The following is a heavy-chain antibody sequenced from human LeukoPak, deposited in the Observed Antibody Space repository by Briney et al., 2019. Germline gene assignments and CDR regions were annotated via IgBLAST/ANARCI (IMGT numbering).Heavy chain of an antibody. CDR2: IYHSGST. CDR1: GDSITSRAYY. J-gene: IGHJ6*04. CDR3: ARDMFVGGLDV. D-gene: IGHD3-16*01. Sequence: SQTLSLTCTVSGDSITSRAYYWSWIRQHPGTGLEWIGYIYHSGSTYYNPSLMTRVTMSVDTSKNQFSLRLTSVTAADTAVYYCARDMFVGGLDVWGKGTTVTVSS. V-gene: IGHV4-31*03.